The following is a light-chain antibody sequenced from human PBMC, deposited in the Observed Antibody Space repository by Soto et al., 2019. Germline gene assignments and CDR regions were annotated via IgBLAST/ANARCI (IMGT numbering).Light chain of an antibody. CDR3: QSYDTNTVV. V-gene: IGLV6-57*04. CDR2: EDD. J-gene: IGLJ7*01. Sequence: NFMLTQPHSVSESPGKTVTISCTRSSGSIGSNSVQWYRQRPGSAPTIVIYEDDKRPSGVPNRFAGSIDRSSNSASLTISGLQTEDEADYYCQSYDTNTVVFGGGTQLTVL. CDR1: SGSIGSNS.